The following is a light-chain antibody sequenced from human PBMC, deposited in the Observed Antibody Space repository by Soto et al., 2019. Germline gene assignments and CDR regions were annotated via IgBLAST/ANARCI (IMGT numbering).Light chain of an antibody. J-gene: IGLJ1*01. CDR3: CSYAGSNSWV. V-gene: IGLV2-8*01. CDR2: EVS. Sequence: QSVLTQPPSASGSPGQSVTFSCTGTSSDVGGYNYVSWYQQHPGKAPKHMIYEVSQRPSGVPDRFSGSKSGNTASLTVSGLQAENEADYYCCSYAGSNSWVFGTGTKLTVL. CDR1: SSDVGGYNY.